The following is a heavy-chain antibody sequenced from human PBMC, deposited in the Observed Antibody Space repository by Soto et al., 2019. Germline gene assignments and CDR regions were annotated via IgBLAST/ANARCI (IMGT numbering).Heavy chain of an antibody. D-gene: IGHD2-2*01. CDR3: ARGVPFEPAAHKPFDY. CDR1: GGTFSSYA. Sequence: SVKVSCKASGGTFSSYAISWLRQAPGQGLEWMGGIIPIFGTANYAQKFQGRVTITADESTSTAYMELSSLRSEDTAVYYCARGVPFEPAAHKPFDYWGQGTLVTVSS. J-gene: IGHJ4*02. CDR2: IIPIFGTA. V-gene: IGHV1-69*13.